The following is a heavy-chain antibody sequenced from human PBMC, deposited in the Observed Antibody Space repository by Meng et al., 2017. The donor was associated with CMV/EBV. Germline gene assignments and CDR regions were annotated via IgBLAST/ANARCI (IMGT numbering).Heavy chain of an antibody. CDR3: ARGSHSSSWLN. CDR1: GFTFSSYA. CDR2: ISGSGGST. D-gene: IGHD6-13*01. Sequence: GGSLRLSCAASGFTFSSYAMSWVRQAPGKGLEWVSAISGSGGSTYYADSVKGRFTISRDNAKNSLYLQMNSLRAEDTAVYYCARGSHSSSWLNWGQGTLVTVSS. V-gene: IGHV3-23*01. J-gene: IGHJ4*02.